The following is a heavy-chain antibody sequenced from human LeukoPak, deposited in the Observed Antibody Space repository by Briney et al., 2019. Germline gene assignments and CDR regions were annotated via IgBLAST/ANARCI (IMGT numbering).Heavy chain of an antibody. D-gene: IGHD3-10*01. Sequence: PSQTLSLTCTVSGGSISSGDYYWSWIRQSPGKGLEWIGEINQSGSTNYGPSLKSRVIISLDTSRNHFSLNLSSVTAADTAIYYCARSDRARGHMRPPITMSRGLQDRQYYGLDVWGKGTAVTVSS. J-gene: IGHJ6*04. CDR3: ARSDRARGHMRPPITMSRGLQDRQYYGLDV. CDR1: GGSISSGDYY. CDR2: INQSGST. V-gene: IGHV4-30-4*01.